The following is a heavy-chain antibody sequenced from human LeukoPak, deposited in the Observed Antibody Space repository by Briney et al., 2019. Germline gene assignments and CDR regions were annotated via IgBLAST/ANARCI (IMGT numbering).Heavy chain of an antibody. CDR3: ARARGFYYDFDY. J-gene: IGHJ4*02. CDR1: GGSISSYY. D-gene: IGHD3-22*01. CDR2: VSHSGDT. V-gene: IGHV4-59*01. Sequence: PSETLSLTCTVSGGSISSYYWSWIRQPPGKGREWIGYVSHSGDTNYNPSLKSRVTISVDTSRNKFSLKVTSVTAADTAVYYCARARGFYYDFDYWGQGALVTVSS.